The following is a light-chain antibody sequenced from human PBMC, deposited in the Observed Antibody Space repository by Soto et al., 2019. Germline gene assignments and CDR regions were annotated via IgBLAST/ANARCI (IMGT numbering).Light chain of an antibody. CDR1: QNISRY. CDR2: AAS. J-gene: IGKJ3*01. Sequence: DIQMTQSPSSLSASVGDRVTITCRASQNISRYLNWYQQKPGKAPKLLIYAASTLQSGVPSRLSGSESGTDFTLTSSSLQPEDLATDYGHQSDNLKFTFGPGAQVDIK. CDR3: HQSDNLKFT. V-gene: IGKV1-39*01.